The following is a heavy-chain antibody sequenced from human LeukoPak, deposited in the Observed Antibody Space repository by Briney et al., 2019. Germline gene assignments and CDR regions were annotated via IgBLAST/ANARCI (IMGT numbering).Heavy chain of an antibody. D-gene: IGHD2-2*01. CDR2: INARGDT. CDR3: ARGQVPAARGYNWFDP. Sequence: PSETLSLTCAVYGWSFNDHYWNWIRQPPGKGLEWIGEINARGDTNFNPSLKSRVTISVDTSKNQFSLTLTSMIAADTPVYYCARGQVPAARGYNWFDPWGQGTLVTVSS. CDR1: GWSFNDHY. J-gene: IGHJ5*02. V-gene: IGHV4-34*01.